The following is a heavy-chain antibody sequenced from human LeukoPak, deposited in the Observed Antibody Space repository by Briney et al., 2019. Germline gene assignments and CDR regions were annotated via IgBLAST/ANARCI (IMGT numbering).Heavy chain of an antibody. Sequence: ASVKVSCKASGYTFTSYAMHWVRQAPGQRLEWMGWINAGNGNTKYSQKFQGRVTITADESTSTAYMELSSLRSEDTAVYYCARDRSGAGYSDYYYYYGMDVWGQGTTVTVSS. V-gene: IGHV1-3*01. J-gene: IGHJ6*02. CDR3: ARDRSGAGYSDYYYYYGMDV. CDR2: INAGNGNT. CDR1: GYTFTSYA. D-gene: IGHD3-9*01.